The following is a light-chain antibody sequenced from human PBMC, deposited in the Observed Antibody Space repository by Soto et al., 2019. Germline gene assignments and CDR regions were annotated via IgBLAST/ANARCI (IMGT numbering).Light chain of an antibody. V-gene: IGKV1-39*01. CDR3: QQRYSAPIT. CDR2: AAS. J-gene: IGKJ3*01. CDR1: QSVSTY. Sequence: DIQMTQSPSSLSASVGDRVTITCRTSQSVSTYLNWYQQKPGKAPNLLIYAASSLQRGVPPRFSGSGSGTDFTLTISSLQPEDFATYYCQQRYSAPITFGPGTKVDIK.